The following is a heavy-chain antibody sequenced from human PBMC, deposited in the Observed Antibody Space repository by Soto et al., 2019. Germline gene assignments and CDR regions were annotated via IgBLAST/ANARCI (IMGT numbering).Heavy chain of an antibody. CDR2: IHYRGSA. J-gene: IGHJ3*02. CDR3: AREVNVPADADAFDI. D-gene: IGHD2-2*01. CDR1: GGSIINNNYF. V-gene: IGHV4-31*03. Sequence: QVQLQESGPGLVKPSQTLSLTCTVSGGSIINNNYFWSWIRQHPGKGLEWIGYIHYRGSAYYNPSLSGRVTILVDTTKNQFSMKLSSVTAADTAMYYCAREVNVPADADAFDIWGQGTMVTVSS.